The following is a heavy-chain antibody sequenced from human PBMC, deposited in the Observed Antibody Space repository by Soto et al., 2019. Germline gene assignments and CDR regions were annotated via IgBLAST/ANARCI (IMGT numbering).Heavy chain of an antibody. J-gene: IGHJ6*02. CDR1: GFTVSSNY. Sequence: PGGSLRLSCAASGFTVSSNYMSWVRQAPGKGLEWVSVIYSGGSIYYADSVKGRFTISRDNSKNTLYLQMNSLRAEDTAVYYCARSLGYCSSTSCYSYYGMDVWGQGTTVTVSS. V-gene: IGHV3-53*01. D-gene: IGHD2-2*02. CDR3: ARSLGYCSSTSCYSYYGMDV. CDR2: IYSGGSI.